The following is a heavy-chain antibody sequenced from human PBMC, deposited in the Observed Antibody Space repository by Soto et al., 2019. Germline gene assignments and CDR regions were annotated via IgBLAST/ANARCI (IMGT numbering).Heavy chain of an antibody. Sequence: PSETLSLTCTVSGGSISSSSYYWGWIRQPPGKGLEWIGSIYYSGSTYYNPSLKSRVTISVDTSKNQFSLKLSSVTAADTAVYYCASPFRRGYYYYGMDVWGQGTTVTVSS. D-gene: IGHD3-10*01. CDR3: ASPFRRGYYYYGMDV. CDR1: GGSISSSSYY. V-gene: IGHV4-39*01. CDR2: IYYSGST. J-gene: IGHJ6*02.